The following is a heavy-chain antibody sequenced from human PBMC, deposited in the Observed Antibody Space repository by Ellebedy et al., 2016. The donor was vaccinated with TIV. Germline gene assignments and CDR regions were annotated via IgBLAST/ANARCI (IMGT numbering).Heavy chain of an antibody. J-gene: IGHJ4*02. CDR2: ISYGGDTK. V-gene: IGHV3-30*18. CDR3: AKEYDSRGYGACFDH. CDR1: GFTFSTYG. Sequence: GESLKIPCAASGFTFSTYGMQWVRQAPGKGLEWVAVISYGGDTKYYADSVKGRFTISRDNSKNTMYLQMNTLRAEDTAVYYCAKEYDSRGYGACFDHWGQGTLVTVSS. D-gene: IGHD3-22*01.